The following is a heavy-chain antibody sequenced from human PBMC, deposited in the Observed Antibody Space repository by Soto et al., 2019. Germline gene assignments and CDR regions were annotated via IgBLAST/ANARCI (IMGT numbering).Heavy chain of an antibody. J-gene: IGHJ1*01. CDR2: INGYNGNT. CDR1: GYTFTSYG. CDR3: ARVGEYYDFWSGYYRAEYFQH. D-gene: IGHD3-3*01. Sequence: ASVKVSCKASGYTFTSYGISWVRQAPGQGLEWMGWINGYNGNTNYAQKLQGRVTMTTDTSTSTAYMELRSLRSDDTAVYYCARVGEYYDFWSGYYRAEYFQHWGQGTLVTVSS. V-gene: IGHV1-18*01.